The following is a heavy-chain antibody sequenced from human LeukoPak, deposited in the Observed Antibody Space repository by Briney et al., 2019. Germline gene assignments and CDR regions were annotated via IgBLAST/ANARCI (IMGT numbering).Heavy chain of an antibody. CDR2: FDPEDGET. J-gene: IGHJ5*02. Sequence: ASVKVSCKVSGYTPTELSMHWVRQAPGKGLEWMGGFDPEDGETIYAQKFQGRVTMTEDTSTDTAYMELSSLRSEDTAVYYCATVAGYSSSRTKYWFDPWGQGTLVTVSS. V-gene: IGHV1-24*01. D-gene: IGHD6-13*01. CDR1: GYTPTELS. CDR3: ATVAGYSSSRTKYWFDP.